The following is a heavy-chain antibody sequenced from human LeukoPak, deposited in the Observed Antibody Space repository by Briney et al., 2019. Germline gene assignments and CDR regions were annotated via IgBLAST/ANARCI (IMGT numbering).Heavy chain of an antibody. Sequence: ASVKVSCKASGGTFSSYAISWVRQAPGQGLEWMGGIIPIFGTANYAQKFQGRVTITTDESTSTAYMGLSSLRSEDTAVYYCARDLQLRKGGTGAFDIWGQGTMVTVSS. CDR3: ARDLQLRKGGTGAFDI. J-gene: IGHJ3*02. V-gene: IGHV1-69*05. D-gene: IGHD4-17*01. CDR1: GGTFSSYA. CDR2: IIPIFGTA.